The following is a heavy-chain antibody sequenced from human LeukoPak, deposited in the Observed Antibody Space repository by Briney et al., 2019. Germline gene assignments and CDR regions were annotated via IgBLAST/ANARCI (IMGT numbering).Heavy chain of an antibody. D-gene: IGHD2-8*02. CDR3: AGAARFYGSTGAHAFDI. J-gene: IGHJ3*02. CDR1: GFTFSNYD. V-gene: IGHV3-13*01. CDR2: IGIRGDT. Sequence: GGSLRLACVASGFTFSNYDMHWVRQGTEKGLEWVSGIGIRGDTHYPDSVKGRFTISRENAKNSLYLQMNSLRVGDTAMYYCAGAARFYGSTGAHAFDIWGQGTKVTVS.